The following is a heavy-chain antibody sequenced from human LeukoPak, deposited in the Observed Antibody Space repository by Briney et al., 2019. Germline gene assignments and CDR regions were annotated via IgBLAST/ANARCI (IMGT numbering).Heavy chain of an antibody. CDR3: ARVDYVWGTYRYTCDY. CDR2: INEDGSVK. CDR1: GFTLGSYC. V-gene: IGHV3-7*01. J-gene: IGHJ4*02. D-gene: IGHD3-16*02. Sequence: GGSLRLSCAASGFTLGSYCMSWVRQAPGKGLEWVANINEDGSVKYYVDSVKGRFTISRDNAKKSLSLHMNNLRAEDTAVYYCARVDYVWGTYRYTCDYWGQGTLVTVSS.